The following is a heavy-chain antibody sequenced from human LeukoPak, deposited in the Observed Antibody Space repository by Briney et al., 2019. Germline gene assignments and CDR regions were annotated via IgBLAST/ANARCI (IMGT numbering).Heavy chain of an antibody. Sequence: GASVKVSCKASGYTFTSYDINWVRQATGQGLEWMGWMNPNSGNTGYAQKFQGRVTMTRNTSISTAYMELSSLRSEDTAVYYCARQGARYYDYVWGSYRYKYYYMDVWGKGTTVTISS. J-gene: IGHJ6*03. CDR1: GYTFTSYD. CDR2: MNPNSGNT. CDR3: ARQGARYYDYVWGSYRYKYYYMDV. D-gene: IGHD3-16*02. V-gene: IGHV1-8*01.